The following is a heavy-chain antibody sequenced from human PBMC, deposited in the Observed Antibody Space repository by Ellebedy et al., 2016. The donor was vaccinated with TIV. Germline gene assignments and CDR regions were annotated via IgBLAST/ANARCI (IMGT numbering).Heavy chain of an antibody. Sequence: GGSLRLSCAASGFILSSYWMHWVRQAPGKGLEWVANIKQDGSEKYYLDSVKGRFTISRDNAKNSLYLQMNSLRAEDTAVYFCGRAIGSGSCYWGQGTLVTVSS. CDR1: GFILSSYW. CDR3: GRAIGSGSCY. J-gene: IGHJ4*02. D-gene: IGHD3-10*01. V-gene: IGHV3-7*01. CDR2: IKQDGSEK.